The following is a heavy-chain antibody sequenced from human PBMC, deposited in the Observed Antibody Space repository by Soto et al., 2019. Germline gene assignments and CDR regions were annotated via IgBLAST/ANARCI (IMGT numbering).Heavy chain of an antibody. CDR1: GGSISSYY. J-gene: IGHJ5*02. D-gene: IGHD3-22*01. Sequence: SETLSLTCTVSGGSISSYYWSWIRQPPGKGLEWIGYIYYSGSTNYNPSLKSRVTISVDTSKNQFSLKLSSVTAADTAVYYCAREYYYDSSGYVNWFDPWGPGTLVTVSS. V-gene: IGHV4-59*01. CDR2: IYYSGST. CDR3: AREYYYDSSGYVNWFDP.